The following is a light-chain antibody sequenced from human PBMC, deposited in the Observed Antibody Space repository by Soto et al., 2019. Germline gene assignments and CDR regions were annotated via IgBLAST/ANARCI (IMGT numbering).Light chain of an antibody. V-gene: IGKV1-6*01. CDR3: LHAQNYHRK. CDR1: QDIRDD. CDR2: AAS. J-gene: IGKJ1*01. Sequence: AIQMTQSPSSLSASIGDRVTITCRASQDIRDDLGWYQQKPGKAPNLLIYAASNLQTGVPSRFSGSGSGTDFTLTISSLQPEAFETYYSLHAQNYHRKFGKGTKVDI.